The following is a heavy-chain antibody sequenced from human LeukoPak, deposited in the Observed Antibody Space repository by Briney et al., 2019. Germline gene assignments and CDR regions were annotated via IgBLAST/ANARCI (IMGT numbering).Heavy chain of an antibody. J-gene: IGHJ4*02. CDR1: GYTFPNYH. CDR3: ARDRYIHYYDSSGPHY. V-gene: IGHV1-46*01. CDR2: INPNGGSA. Sequence: ASVKVSCKASGYTFPNYHIHWVRQAPGQGLEWLGIINPNGGSASYAQRFQGRVTMTRDTSTTTVYMELTSLRSEDTAVYYCARDRYIHYYDSSGPHYWGQGTLVTVSS. D-gene: IGHD3-22*01.